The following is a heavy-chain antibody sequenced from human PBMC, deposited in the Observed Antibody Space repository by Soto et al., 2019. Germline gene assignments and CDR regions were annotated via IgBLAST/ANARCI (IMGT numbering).Heavy chain of an antibody. CDR1: GFTFGDYA. D-gene: IGHD3-22*01. J-gene: IGHJ4*02. Sequence: GGSLRLSCTASGFTFGDYAMSWVRQAPGKGLEWVGFIRSKAYGGTTEYAASVKGRFTISRDDSKSIAYLQMNSLKTEDTAVYYCTRDWNYYDSSGYYSLYYFDYWGQGTLVTV. CDR3: TRDWNYYDSSGYYSLYYFDY. V-gene: IGHV3-49*04. CDR2: IRSKAYGGTT.